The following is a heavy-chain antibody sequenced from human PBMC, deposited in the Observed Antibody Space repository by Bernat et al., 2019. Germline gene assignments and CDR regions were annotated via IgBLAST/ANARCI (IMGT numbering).Heavy chain of an antibody. D-gene: IGHD3-10*01. CDR1: GFTFSDYY. Sequence: QVQLVESGGGLVKPGGSLRLSCAASGFTFSDYYMSWIRQAPGKGLEWVSYISSSSYTNYADSVKGRFTISRDNAKNSLYLQMNSLRAEDTAVYYCARDTGGYYYGSGSYYPNWFDPWGQGTLVTVSS. V-gene: IGHV3-11*05. CDR3: ARDTGGYYYGSGSYYPNWFDP. CDR2: ISSSSYT. J-gene: IGHJ5*02.